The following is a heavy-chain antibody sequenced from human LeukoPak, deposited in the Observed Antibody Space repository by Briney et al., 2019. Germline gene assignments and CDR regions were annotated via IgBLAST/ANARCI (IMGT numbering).Heavy chain of an antibody. V-gene: IGHV3-23*01. CDR3: TKDALISYRGAWSQSDY. J-gene: IGHJ4*02. Sequence: GGSLRLSCAASGFTFSSYTMSWVRQAPGKGLEWVSGITGTGGSTYYADSVKGRFTISRDNSKNTLYLHMNRLRAEDTAIYYCTKDALISYRGAWSQSDYWGQGTLVTVSS. CDR1: GFTFSSYT. D-gene: IGHD2-2*01. CDR2: ITGTGGST.